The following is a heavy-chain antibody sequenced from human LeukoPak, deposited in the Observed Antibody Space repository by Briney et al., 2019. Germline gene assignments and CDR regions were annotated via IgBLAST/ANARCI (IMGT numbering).Heavy chain of an antibody. D-gene: IGHD6-13*01. CDR1: GGTFSSYA. CDR2: IIPIFGTA. Sequence: ASVNVSCKASGGTFSSYAISWVRQAPGQGLEWMGRIIPIFGTANYAQKFQGRVTITTDESTSTAYMELSSLGSEDTAVYYCARVLLAAAGYDYWGQGTLVTVSS. CDR3: ARVLLAAAGYDY. V-gene: IGHV1-69*05. J-gene: IGHJ4*02.